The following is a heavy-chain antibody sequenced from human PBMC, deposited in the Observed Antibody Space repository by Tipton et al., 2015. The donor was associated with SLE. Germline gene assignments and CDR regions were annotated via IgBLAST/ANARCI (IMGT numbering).Heavy chain of an antibody. V-gene: IGHV3-48*03. Sequence: SLRLSCAASGFTFSDYEMNWVRQAPGKGLEWLSYISNSDNTIYYADSVKGRFTISRDNAKNSLYLQMNSLRAEDTAVYYCGRVLSSDSLGIDYWGQGTLVTVSS. CDR1: GFTFSDYE. CDR2: ISNSDNTI. J-gene: IGHJ4*02. D-gene: IGHD2-15*01. CDR3: GRVLSSDSLGIDY.